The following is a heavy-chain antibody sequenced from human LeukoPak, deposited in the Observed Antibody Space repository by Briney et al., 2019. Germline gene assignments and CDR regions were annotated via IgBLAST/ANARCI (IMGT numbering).Heavy chain of an antibody. Sequence: GRSLRLSCAASGFTFSSYAMHWVRQGPGKGLEWVGTISYHGNNEYYADSVKGRFTISRDNSKNTLYLQMNSLRTEDTAAYYCARDRVQLWNYGMDVWGQGTTDTVSS. D-gene: IGHD1-1*01. V-gene: IGHV3-30-3*01. CDR3: ARDRVQLWNYGMDV. J-gene: IGHJ6*02. CDR1: GFTFSSYA. CDR2: ISYHGNNE.